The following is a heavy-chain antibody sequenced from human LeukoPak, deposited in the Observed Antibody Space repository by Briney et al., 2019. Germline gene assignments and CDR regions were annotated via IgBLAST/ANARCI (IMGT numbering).Heavy chain of an antibody. CDR1: GFAFSSYI. J-gene: IGHJ4*02. D-gene: IGHD3-10*01. CDR3: AKDLLFPRFGSEY. Sequence: GGSLRLSCAASGFAFSSYIMTWVRQAPGKGLEWVSAISINGDGTYYVDSVKGRFTISRDNSKDTLYLQMNSLRTEDTAVYYCAKDLLFPRFGSEYWGQGTLVTVSS. V-gene: IGHV3-23*01. CDR2: ISINGDGT.